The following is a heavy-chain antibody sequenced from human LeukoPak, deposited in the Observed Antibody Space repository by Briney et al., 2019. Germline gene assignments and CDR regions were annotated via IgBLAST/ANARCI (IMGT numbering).Heavy chain of an antibody. D-gene: IGHD1-26*01. CDR1: GGSISSYY. Sequence: PSETLSLTCTVSGGSISSYYWSWIRQPAGKGLEWIGRIYTSGSTNYNPSLKSRVTMSVDTSKNQFSLKLSSVTAADTAVYYCARVQGGSYRYYYYMDVWGKGTTVTVSS. CDR2: IYTSGST. CDR3: ARVQGGSYRYYYYMDV. V-gene: IGHV4-4*07. J-gene: IGHJ6*03.